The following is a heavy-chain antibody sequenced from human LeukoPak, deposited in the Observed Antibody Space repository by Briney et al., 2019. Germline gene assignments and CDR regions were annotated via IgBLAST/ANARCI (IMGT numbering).Heavy chain of an antibody. CDR1: GGSISSGSYY. V-gene: IGHV4-61*02. J-gene: IGHJ4*02. D-gene: IGHD3-22*01. CDR2: IYTSGST. CDR3: ARARDDSSGYYFDY. Sequence: PSQTLSLTCTVSGGSISSGSYYWSWIRQPAGKGLEWIGRIYTSGSTNYNPSLKSRVTISVDTSKNQFSLKLSSVTDADTAVYYCARARDDSSGYYFDYWGQGTLVTVSS.